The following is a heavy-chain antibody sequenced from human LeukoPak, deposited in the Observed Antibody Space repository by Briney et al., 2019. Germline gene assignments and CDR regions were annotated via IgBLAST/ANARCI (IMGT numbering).Heavy chain of an antibody. Sequence: ASVKVSCKASGYTFTSYYMHWVRQAPGQGLEWMGIINPSGGSTSYAQKFQGRVTITADESTSTAYMELSSLRSDDTAVYYCARVYGSYSTPSVRSTYYYYMDVWGKGTTVTISS. CDR2: INPSGGST. CDR1: GYTFTSYY. D-gene: IGHD6-13*01. CDR3: ARVYGSYSTPSVRSTYYYYMDV. J-gene: IGHJ6*03. V-gene: IGHV1-46*01.